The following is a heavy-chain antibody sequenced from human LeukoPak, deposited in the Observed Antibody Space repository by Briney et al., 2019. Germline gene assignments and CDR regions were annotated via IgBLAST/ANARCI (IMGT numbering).Heavy chain of an antibody. CDR2: IGGSGDPT. Sequence: GGSLRLSCAASGFTFSTYAMTWVRQAPGRGLEWVSTIGGSGDPTYYADSVKGRFTISRDNSKNTVYLQTNSLRAEDAAVYYCAKEPTVAGAFYFDYWGQGTLVTVSS. CDR3: AKEPTVAGAFYFDY. V-gene: IGHV3-23*01. D-gene: IGHD6-19*01. CDR1: GFTFSTYA. J-gene: IGHJ4*02.